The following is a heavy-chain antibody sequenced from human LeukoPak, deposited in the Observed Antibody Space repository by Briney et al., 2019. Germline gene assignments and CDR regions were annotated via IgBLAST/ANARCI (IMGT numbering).Heavy chain of an antibody. Sequence: SETLSLTCTVSGGSISSGGYYWSWIRQPPGKGLEWIGYIYHSGSTYYNPSLKSRVTISVDTSKNQFSLKLSSVTAADTAVYYCARGAAAHDYYYYGMDVWGQGTTVTVSS. CDR1: GGSISSGGYY. J-gene: IGHJ6*02. D-gene: IGHD6-13*01. CDR3: ARGAAAHDYYYYGMDV. V-gene: IGHV4-30-2*01. CDR2: IYHSGST.